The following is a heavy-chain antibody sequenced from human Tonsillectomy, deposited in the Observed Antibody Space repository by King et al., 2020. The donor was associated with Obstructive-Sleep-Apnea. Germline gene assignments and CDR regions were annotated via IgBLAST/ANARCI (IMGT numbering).Heavy chain of an antibody. CDR2: LSWNINSV. J-gene: IGHJ2*01. D-gene: IGHD6-13*01. CDR1: GFTFGDYA. CDR3: AKGAVGQQVEWFFDL. Sequence: VQLVESGGGLVQSGRSLRLSCEASGFTFGDYAMHGVGQRPGKGLEWVAGLSWNINSVAYAEFVRGRFAISRDNTQNSLYLQMNSLRVEDTAFYHCAKGAVGQQVEWFFDLWGRGTLVTVSS. V-gene: IGHV3-9*01.